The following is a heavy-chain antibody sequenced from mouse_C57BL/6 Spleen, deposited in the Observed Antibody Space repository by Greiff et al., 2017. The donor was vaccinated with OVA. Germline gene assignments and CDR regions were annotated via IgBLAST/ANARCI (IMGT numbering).Heavy chain of an antibody. CDR3: ARPIYYDYDRDAMDY. D-gene: IGHD2-4*01. V-gene: IGHV5-17*01. CDR1: GFTFSDYG. CDR2: ISSGSSTI. Sequence: EVKLVESGGGLVKPGGSLKLSCAASGFTFSDYGMHWVRQAPEKGLEWVAYISSGSSTIYYADTVKGRFTISRDNAKNTLFLQMTSLRSEDTAMYYCARPIYYDYDRDAMDYWGQGTSVTVSS. J-gene: IGHJ4*01.